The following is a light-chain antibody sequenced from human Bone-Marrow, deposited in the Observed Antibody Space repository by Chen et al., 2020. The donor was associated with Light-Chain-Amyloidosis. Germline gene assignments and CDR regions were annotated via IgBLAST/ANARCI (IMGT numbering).Light chain of an antibody. CDR3: GTWDIRLGTVM. V-gene: IGLV1-51*01. CDR2: DNN. Sequence: SVLTQPPSVSAAPGQKVTISCSGSTSNIGNNFVSWYQQFPGTAPKLLIYDNNRRPSGIPDRFSGSKSGTSATLGITGLQTGDEADYYCGTWDIRLGTVMFGGGTKLTVL. CDR1: TSNIGNNF. J-gene: IGLJ3*02.